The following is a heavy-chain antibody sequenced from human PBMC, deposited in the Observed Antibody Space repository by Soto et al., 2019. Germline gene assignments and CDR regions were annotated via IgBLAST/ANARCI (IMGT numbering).Heavy chain of an antibody. CDR3: ARDVSGPGATYVMDV. CDR1: GYTFAAYY. D-gene: IGHD2-2*01. J-gene: IGHJ6*02. Sequence: ASVKVSCKTSGYTFAAYYIYWVRQAPGQGLQWMGIINPGGGRTAYEQKFQGRVTLTRDMSTSTVYMELTSLTYDDTAVYYCARDVSGPGATYVMDVWGQGTTVTVSS. CDR2: INPGGGRT. V-gene: IGHV1-46*01.